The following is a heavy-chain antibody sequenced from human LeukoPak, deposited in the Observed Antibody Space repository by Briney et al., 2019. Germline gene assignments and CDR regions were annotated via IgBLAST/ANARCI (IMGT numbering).Heavy chain of an antibody. J-gene: IGHJ4*02. CDR3: AQWSRYFDY. Sequence: GGSLRLSCGASGFTFSNYWMSWVRQAPGKGLEWVSAISGSGYSTYYADSVKGRFTISRDNSKNTLYLQMNSLRAEDTALYFCAQWSRYFDYWGQGTLVTVSS. CDR2: ISGSGYST. V-gene: IGHV3-23*01. CDR1: GFTFSNYW. D-gene: IGHD1-26*01.